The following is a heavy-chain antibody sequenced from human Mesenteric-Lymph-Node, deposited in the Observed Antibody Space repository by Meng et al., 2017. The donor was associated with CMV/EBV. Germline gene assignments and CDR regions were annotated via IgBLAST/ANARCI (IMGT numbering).Heavy chain of an antibody. Sequence: VKVSCKASGGTFSSYTISWVRQAPGQGLEWMGRIIPILGIANYAQKFQGRVTITADKSTSTAYMELSSLRSEDTAVYYCARDNYYGSGSYWFDPWGQGTLVTVSS. CDR2: IIPILGIA. D-gene: IGHD3-10*01. CDR1: GGTFSSYT. J-gene: IGHJ5*02. V-gene: IGHV1-69*04. CDR3: ARDNYYGSGSYWFDP.